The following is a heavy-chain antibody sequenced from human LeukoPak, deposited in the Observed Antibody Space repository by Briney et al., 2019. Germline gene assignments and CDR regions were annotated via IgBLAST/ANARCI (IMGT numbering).Heavy chain of an antibody. Sequence: GGSLRLSCAASGFTFSDYYMSWIRQAPGNGLEWVSYISSSGSTIYYADSVKGRFTISRDNAKNSLYLQMNSLRAEDTAVYYCARDDRDGYLYYFDYWGQGTLVTVSS. D-gene: IGHD5-24*01. CDR3: ARDDRDGYLYYFDY. V-gene: IGHV3-11*01. CDR2: ISSSGSTI. CDR1: GFTFSDYY. J-gene: IGHJ4*02.